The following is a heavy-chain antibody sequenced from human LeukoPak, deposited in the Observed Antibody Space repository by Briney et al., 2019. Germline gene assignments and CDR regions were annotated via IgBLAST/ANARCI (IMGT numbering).Heavy chain of an antibody. D-gene: IGHD6-19*01. V-gene: IGHV4-39*07. CDR3: ARSVAGQFDY. CDR1: GSSISSYY. Sequence: KSSETLSLTCTVSGSSISSYYWGWIRQPPGKGLEWIGSIYYSGSTYYNPSLKSRVTISVDTSKNQFSLKLSSVTAADTAVYYCARSVAGQFDYWGQGTLVTVSS. J-gene: IGHJ4*02. CDR2: IYYSGST.